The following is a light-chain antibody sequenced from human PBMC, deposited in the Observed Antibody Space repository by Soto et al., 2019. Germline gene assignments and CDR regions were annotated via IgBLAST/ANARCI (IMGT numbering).Light chain of an antibody. CDR2: DAS. CDR3: QQYTPLPGT. V-gene: IGKV1-5*01. Sequence: DIQMTQSPSTLSASVGDRVTITCRASQTITTWLAWYQQKPGKAPKLLIYDASTLENGVPSRFSGSGFGTEFSLTVSSLQPDDSATYYCQQYTPLPGTFGQGTKVDIK. CDR1: QTITTW. J-gene: IGKJ1*01.